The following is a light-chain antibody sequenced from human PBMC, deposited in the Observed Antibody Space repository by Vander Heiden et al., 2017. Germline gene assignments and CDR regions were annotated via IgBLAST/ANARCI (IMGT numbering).Light chain of an antibody. CDR1: SSDVGGYNY. CDR2: VVS. Sequence: QSALTQPASVSRSPAQSITISCTGTSSDVGGYNYVSWYQQHPGKAPKLMIYVVSNRPSGVSNRFSGSKSGNTASLTISGLQAEDEAHYYCSSYTTSSTWVFGGGTKLTVL. J-gene: IGLJ3*02. V-gene: IGLV2-14*01. CDR3: SSYTTSSTWV.